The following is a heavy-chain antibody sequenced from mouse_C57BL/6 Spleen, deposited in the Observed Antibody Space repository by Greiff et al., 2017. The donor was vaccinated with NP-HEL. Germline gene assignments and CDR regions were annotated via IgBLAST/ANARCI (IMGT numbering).Heavy chain of an antibody. D-gene: IGHD2-3*01. CDR3: AREGDGYDWYFDV. Sequence: EVKLMESGGGLVKPGGSLKLSCAASGFTFSSYAMSWVRQTPEKRLEWVATISDGGSYTYYPDNVKGRFTISRDNAKNNLYLQMSHLKSEDTAMYYCAREGDGYDWYFDVWGTGTTVTVSS. J-gene: IGHJ1*03. V-gene: IGHV5-4*01. CDR1: GFTFSSYA. CDR2: ISDGGSYT.